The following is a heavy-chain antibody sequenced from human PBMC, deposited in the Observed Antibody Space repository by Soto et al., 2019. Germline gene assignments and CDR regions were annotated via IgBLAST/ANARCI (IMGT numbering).Heavy chain of an antibody. Sequence: GGSLRLSCAASGFTFSSYGMHWVRQAPGKGLEWVAVISYDGSNKYYADSVKGRFTISRDNSKNTLYLQMNSLRAEDTAVYYCAKDNLIVVPHLGAYGMDVWGQGTTVTVSS. D-gene: IGHD2-2*01. CDR3: AKDNLIVVPHLGAYGMDV. J-gene: IGHJ6*02. V-gene: IGHV3-30*18. CDR2: ISYDGSNK. CDR1: GFTFSSYG.